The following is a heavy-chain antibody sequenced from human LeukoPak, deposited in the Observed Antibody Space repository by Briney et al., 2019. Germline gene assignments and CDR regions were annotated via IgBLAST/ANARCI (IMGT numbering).Heavy chain of an antibody. J-gene: IGHJ4*02. CDR1: GFTLSSNW. CDR2: INEVGSEK. D-gene: IGHD3-9*01. CDR3: ARVEEGILTATGIDY. V-gene: IGHV3-7*01. Sequence: GGSLRLSCAASGFTLSSNWLSWVRQAPGKGLEWVANINEVGSEKYYVDSVKGRFTISRDNAKNSLYLQMNNLRAEDTAVYYCARVEEGILTATGIDYWGQGTLVTVSS.